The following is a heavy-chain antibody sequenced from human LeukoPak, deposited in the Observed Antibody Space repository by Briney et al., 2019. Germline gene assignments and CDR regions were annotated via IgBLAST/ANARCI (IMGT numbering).Heavy chain of an antibody. V-gene: IGHV5-51*01. J-gene: IGHJ4*02. D-gene: IGHD1-26*01. CDR2: IYPGDSDT. CDR3: ARGRYSGTYLSYFDY. Sequence: GESLKISSTGPGFSFTSFWIAWVRPMPRKGLEWMGIIYPGDSDTRYSPSFEGQVPFSADKSISTAYLQWSSLKASDTAMYYCARGRYSGTYLSYFDYWAQGTLVTVSS. CDR1: GFSFTSFW.